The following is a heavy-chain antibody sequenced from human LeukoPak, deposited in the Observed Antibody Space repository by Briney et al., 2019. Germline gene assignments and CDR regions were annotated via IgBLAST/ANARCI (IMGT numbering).Heavy chain of an antibody. Sequence: SETLSLTCTVYGGSFSGYYWSWIRQPPGRGLEWIGEINHSGSINYNPSLKSRVTISVDTSKNQFSLKLSSVTAADTAAYYCARATYGSGPFDYWGQGTLVTVSS. CDR3: ARATYGSGPFDY. CDR1: GGSFSGYY. D-gene: IGHD3-10*01. J-gene: IGHJ4*02. CDR2: INHSGSI. V-gene: IGHV4-34*01.